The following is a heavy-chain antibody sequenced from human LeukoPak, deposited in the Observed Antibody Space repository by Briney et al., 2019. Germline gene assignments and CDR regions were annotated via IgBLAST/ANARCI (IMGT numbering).Heavy chain of an antibody. CDR3: ARDLGADPYYFDN. CDR2: INHSGST. V-gene: IGHV4-34*01. J-gene: IGHJ4*02. Sequence: KTSETLSLTCAVYGGSFSGYYWSWIRQPPGKGLEWIGEINHSGSTNYNPSLKSRVTISVDTSKNQFSLKLSSVTAADTAVYYCARDLGADPYYFDNWGQGTLVSVSS. CDR1: GGSFSGYY.